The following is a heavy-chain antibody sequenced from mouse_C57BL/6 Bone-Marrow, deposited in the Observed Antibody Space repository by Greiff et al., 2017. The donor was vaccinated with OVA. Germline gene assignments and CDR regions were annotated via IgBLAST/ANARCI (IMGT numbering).Heavy chain of an antibody. CDR3: ARHYGSSSDFDY. J-gene: IGHJ2*01. CDR1: GFTFSDYG. D-gene: IGHD1-1*01. Sequence: EVMLVESGGGLVKPGGSLKLSCAASGFTFSDYGMHWVRQAPEKGLEWVAYISSGSSTIYYADTVTGRFTFSRDNAKNTLFLQMTSLRSEDTAMYYCARHYGSSSDFDYWGQGTTLTVSS. V-gene: IGHV5-17*01. CDR2: ISSGSSTI.